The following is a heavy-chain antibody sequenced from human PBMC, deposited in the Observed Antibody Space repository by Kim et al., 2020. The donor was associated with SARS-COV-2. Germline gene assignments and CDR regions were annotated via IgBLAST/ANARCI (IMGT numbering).Heavy chain of an antibody. CDR1: GFTFDDYA. CDR2: ISWNSGSI. V-gene: IGHV3-9*01. CDR3: AKGAYYYDSSGHFDY. J-gene: IGHJ4*02. D-gene: IGHD3-22*01. Sequence: SLRLSCAASGFTFDDYAMHWVRQAPGKGLEWVSGISWNSGSIGYADSVKGRFTISRDNAKNSLYLQMNSLRAEDTALYHCAKGAYYYDSSGHFDYWGQGTLVTVSS.